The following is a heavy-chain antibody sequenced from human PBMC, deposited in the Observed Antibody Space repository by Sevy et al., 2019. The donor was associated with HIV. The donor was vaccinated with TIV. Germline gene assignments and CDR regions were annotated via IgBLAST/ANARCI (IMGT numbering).Heavy chain of an antibody. V-gene: IGHV3-48*02. CDR3: ARSDGEAVALAGVNDY. Sequence: GGSLRLSCAASGFTFSSYSMNWVRQAPGKGLEWVSYISSSSSNIYYADSVKGRFTISRDNAKNSLYLQMNSLRDEDTAVDYCARSDGEAVALAGVNDYWGQGTLVTVSS. CDR2: ISSSSSNI. D-gene: IGHD6-19*01. CDR1: GFTFSSYS. J-gene: IGHJ4*02.